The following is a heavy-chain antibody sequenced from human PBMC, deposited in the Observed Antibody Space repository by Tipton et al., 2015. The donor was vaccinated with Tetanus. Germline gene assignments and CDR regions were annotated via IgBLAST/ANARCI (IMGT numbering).Heavy chain of an antibody. V-gene: IGHV4-34*01. Sequence: TLSLTCAVYGGSFSNYFWRWIRQPPGKGLEWIGEISPSGNTNYNPPLKSRVTISADTSRNQFSLTLSSVTAADTAVYYCARGSGWADFWGQGTQVTVSS. J-gene: IGHJ4*02. CDR2: ISPSGNT. CDR1: GGSFSNYF. CDR3: ARGSGWADF. D-gene: IGHD6-19*01.